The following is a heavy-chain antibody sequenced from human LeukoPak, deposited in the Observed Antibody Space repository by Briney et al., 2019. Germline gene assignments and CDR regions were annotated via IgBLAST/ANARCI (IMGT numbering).Heavy chain of an antibody. CDR3: ARGRDGYNLGYYYMDV. CDR1: GYTFTGYY. CDR2: INPNSGGT. Sequence: ASVKVPCKASGYTFTGYYMHWVRQAPGQGLEWMGWINPNSGGTNYAQKFQGRVTMTRDTSISTAYMELSRLRSDDTAVYYCARGRDGYNLGYYYMDVWGKGTTVTVSS. J-gene: IGHJ6*03. V-gene: IGHV1-2*02. D-gene: IGHD5-24*01.